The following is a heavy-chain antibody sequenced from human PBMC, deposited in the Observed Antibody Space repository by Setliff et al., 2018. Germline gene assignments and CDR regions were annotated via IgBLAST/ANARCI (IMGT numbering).Heavy chain of an antibody. CDR1: GYSISSGYY. CDR2: IYHSGIT. D-gene: IGHD3-22*01. V-gene: IGHV4-38-2*02. CDR3: AGGLYYYDSSGYPWYFDY. Sequence: SETLSLTCTVSGYSISSGYYWGWIRKPPGKGLEWIGRIYHSGITYYNPSLKSRVTRSIDTSKNQFPLMLSSVTAADSAVYYCAGGLYYYDSSGYPWYFDYWGQGTLVTVSS. J-gene: IGHJ4*02.